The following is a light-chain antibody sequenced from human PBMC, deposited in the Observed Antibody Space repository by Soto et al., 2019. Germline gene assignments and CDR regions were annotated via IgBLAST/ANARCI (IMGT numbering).Light chain of an antibody. CDR1: QSVSSNY. CDR3: QQYGSSPRT. J-gene: IGKJ1*01. Sequence: EIVLTQSPGTLSLSPGERATLSCRASQSVSSNYLACYQQKPGQAPRRLIYGASSRATGIPDRFSGSGSGTDFTLTISRLEPEDFAVYYCQQYGSSPRTFGQGTKVEIK. V-gene: IGKV3-20*01. CDR2: GAS.